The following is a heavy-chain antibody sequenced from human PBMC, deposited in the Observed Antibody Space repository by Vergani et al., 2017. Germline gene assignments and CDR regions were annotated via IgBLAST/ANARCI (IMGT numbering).Heavy chain of an antibody. J-gene: IGHJ4*02. CDR3: ARENGYYGSGYLTYLVDGAVFDY. V-gene: IGHV1-24*01. CDR1: GYTLTELS. CDR2: FDPEDGET. D-gene: IGHD3-10*01. Sequence: QVQLVQSGAEVKKPGASVKVSCKVSGYTLTELSMHWVRQAPGKGLEWMGGFDPEDGETIYAQKFQGRVTMTTDTSTSTAYMELRSLRSDDTAVYYCARENGYYGSGYLTYLVDGAVFDYWGQGTLVTVSS.